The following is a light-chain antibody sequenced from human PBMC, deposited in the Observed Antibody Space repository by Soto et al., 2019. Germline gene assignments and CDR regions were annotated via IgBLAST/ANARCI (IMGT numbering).Light chain of an antibody. J-gene: IGLJ3*02. Sequence: QSALTQPASVSGSPGQSITISCTGTSSDVGGYNYVSWYQQHPGKAPKLLIYEVSYRPSGVSNRFSGSKSGNTASLTISGLQAEDEADYYCSSYTSSTTGVFGGGTKLTVL. CDR1: SSDVGGYNY. CDR2: EVS. CDR3: SSYTSSTTGV. V-gene: IGLV2-14*01.